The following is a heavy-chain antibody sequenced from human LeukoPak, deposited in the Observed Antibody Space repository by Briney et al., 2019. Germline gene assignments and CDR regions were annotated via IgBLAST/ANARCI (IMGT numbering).Heavy chain of an antibody. D-gene: IGHD6-13*01. CDR2: ISWNSVNI. Sequence: GGSLRLSCAASGFTFDDYAMHWVRQAPGKGLEWVSGISWNSVNIGYADSVKGRFTISRDNSKNSLYLQMISLRTEDTALYYCAKDRSSSWYDSYFDYWGQGILVTVSS. J-gene: IGHJ4*02. CDR3: AKDRSSSWYDSYFDY. V-gene: IGHV3-9*01. CDR1: GFTFDDYA.